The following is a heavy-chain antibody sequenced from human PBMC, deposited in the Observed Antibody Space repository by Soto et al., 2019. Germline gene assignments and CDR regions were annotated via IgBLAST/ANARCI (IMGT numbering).Heavy chain of an antibody. D-gene: IGHD5-12*01. CDR2: INHSGST. Sequence: SETLSLTCAVYGAPFSGYYWSWIRQPPGKGLEWIGEINHSGSTNYNPSLKSRVTISVDTSKNQFSLKLSSVTAADTAVYYCARGPRWLQSYYFDYWGQGTLVT. CDR3: ARGPRWLQSYYFDY. J-gene: IGHJ4*02. CDR1: GAPFSGYY. V-gene: IGHV4-34*01.